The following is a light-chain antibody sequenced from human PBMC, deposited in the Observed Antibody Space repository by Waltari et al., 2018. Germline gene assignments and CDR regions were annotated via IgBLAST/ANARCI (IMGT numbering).Light chain of an antibody. V-gene: IGLV2-11*01. CDR1: STHVGGYDY. CDR2: DVS. CDR3: CSYAGTYTYV. Sequence: QSALTQPRSVSGSPGQSVTISCTGTSTHVGGYDYVSWYQQHQGKAPRLMIYDVSKRPSGVPDRFSGSKSGNTASLTISGLQAEDEADYYCCSYAGTYTYVFGTGTKVTVL. J-gene: IGLJ1*01.